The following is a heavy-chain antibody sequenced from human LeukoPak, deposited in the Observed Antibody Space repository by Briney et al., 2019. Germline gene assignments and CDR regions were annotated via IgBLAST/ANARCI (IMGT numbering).Heavy chain of an antibody. D-gene: IGHD2-8*02. V-gene: IGHV4-59*01. CDR2: ISDSGST. CDR1: GGSIRNYH. J-gene: IGHJ4*02. CDR3: ARWWSIDGFFDY. Sequence: SETLSLTCTVSGGSIRNYHWSWIRQPPGKGLEWIGYISDSGSTSYNPSLESRVTISLDTSKKQFSLKMSSVTAADTAGYYGARWWSIDGFFDYWGQATMATDCS.